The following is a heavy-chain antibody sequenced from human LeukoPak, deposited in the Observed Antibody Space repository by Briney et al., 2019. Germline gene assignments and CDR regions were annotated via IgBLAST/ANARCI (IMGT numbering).Heavy chain of an antibody. CDR2: ISSSRTYI. J-gene: IGHJ4*02. V-gene: IGHV3-21*01. CDR1: GFNFSTYS. CDR3: AREQGGAAFDY. Sequence: GGSLRLSCAASGFNFSTYSMNWVRQAPGKGLEWVSSISSSRTYIYYAGSVKGRVTISRDNAKISLYLEMDGLRAEDTAVYYCAREQGGAAFDYWGQGTLVTVSS.